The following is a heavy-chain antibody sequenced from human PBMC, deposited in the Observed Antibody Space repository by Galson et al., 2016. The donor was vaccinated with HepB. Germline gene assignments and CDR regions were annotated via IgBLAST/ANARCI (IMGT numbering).Heavy chain of an antibody. V-gene: IGHV5-51*01. D-gene: IGHD3-10*01. Sequence: QSGAEVKKPGESLKIACQSSGYSFTNNWIAWVRQMPGKGLEWMGIIFAADSETRYSPSFQDQVTISVDKSISSAYLQWSSLKASDTAIYFCARPRTYFYNTRGSASAFHLWGQGTMVTVSS. CDR2: IFAADSET. CDR1: GYSFTNNW. CDR3: ARPRTYFYNTRGSASAFHL. J-gene: IGHJ3*01.